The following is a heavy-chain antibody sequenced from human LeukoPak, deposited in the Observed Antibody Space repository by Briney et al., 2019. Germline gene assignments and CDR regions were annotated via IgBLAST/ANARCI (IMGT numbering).Heavy chain of an antibody. CDR2: INPNSGGT. D-gene: IGHD2-2*01. Sequence: GASVKVSCEASGYTFTGYYMHWVRQAPGQGLEWMGWINPNSGGTNYAQKFQGRVTMTRDTSISTAYMELSRLRSDDTAVYYCARGPAATAYYYYYMDVWGKGTTVTVSS. CDR3: ARGPAATAYYYYYMDV. J-gene: IGHJ6*03. V-gene: IGHV1-2*02. CDR1: GYTFTGYY.